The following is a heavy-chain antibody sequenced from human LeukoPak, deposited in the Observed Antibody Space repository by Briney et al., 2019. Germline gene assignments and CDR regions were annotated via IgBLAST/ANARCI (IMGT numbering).Heavy chain of an antibody. CDR2: ISAYNGNT. Sequence: GASVKVSCKASGYTFTSYGISWVRQAPGQGLEWVGWISAYNGNTNYAQKLQGRVTMTTDTSTSTAHMELRSLRSDDTAVYYCARDHYGSGSYGWFDPWGQGTLVTVSS. V-gene: IGHV1-18*01. D-gene: IGHD3-10*01. CDR3: ARDHYGSGSYGWFDP. CDR1: GYTFTSYG. J-gene: IGHJ5*02.